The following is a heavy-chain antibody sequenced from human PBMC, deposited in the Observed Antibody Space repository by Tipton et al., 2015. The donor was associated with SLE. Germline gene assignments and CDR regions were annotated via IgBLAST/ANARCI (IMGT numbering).Heavy chain of an antibody. CDR2: IYSGGST. CDR3: ARVSVIFSL. J-gene: IGHJ4*02. V-gene: IGHV3-53*01. Sequence: SLRLSCAASGFTFSSYWMSWVRQAPGKGLEWVSVIYSGGSTYYADSVKGRFTISRDNSKNTLYLQMNSLRAEDTAVYYCARVSVIFSLWGQGTLVTVSS. CDR1: GFTFSSYW. D-gene: IGHD2/OR15-2a*01.